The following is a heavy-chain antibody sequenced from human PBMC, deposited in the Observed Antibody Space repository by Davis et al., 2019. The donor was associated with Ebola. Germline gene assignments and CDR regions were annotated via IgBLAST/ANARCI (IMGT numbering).Heavy chain of an antibody. CDR1: GGSISSSSYY. Sequence: MPSETLSLTCTVSGGSISSSSYYWGWIRQPPGKGLEWIGSIYYSGSTYYNPSLKSRVTISVDTSKNQFSLKLSSVTAADTAVYYCASWPYYYGSGDYWGQGTLVTVSS. CDR3: ASWPYYYGSGDY. D-gene: IGHD3-10*01. V-gene: IGHV4-39*01. J-gene: IGHJ4*02. CDR2: IYYSGST.